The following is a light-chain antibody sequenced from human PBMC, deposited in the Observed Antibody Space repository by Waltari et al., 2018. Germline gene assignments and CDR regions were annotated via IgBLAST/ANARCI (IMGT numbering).Light chain of an antibody. V-gene: IGKV1-9*01. J-gene: IGKJ4*01. CDR3: LHLNSYPYT. Sequence: DIRLTQSPSFLSASVGDKVTITCRASQGIGRHLSWYQQDPGKAPKLLLYAASTLQGGVPSRFSGSGSGTEFALTISGLQPEDFATYFCLHLNSYPYTFGGGTKVDIK. CDR1: QGIGRH. CDR2: AAS.